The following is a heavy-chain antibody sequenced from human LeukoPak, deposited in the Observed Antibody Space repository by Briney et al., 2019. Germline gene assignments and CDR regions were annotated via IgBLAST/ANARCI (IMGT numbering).Heavy chain of an antibody. D-gene: IGHD5-24*01. J-gene: IGHJ4*02. CDR1: GVSMNSYH. CDR2: ISDSGST. V-gene: IGHV4-59*01. CDR3: ASGRGGYNPGY. Sequence: SETLSLTXTXSGVSMNSYHWSWIRQPPGKGLEWIGYISDSGSTNYNPSLRSRVTISEGTSMNEFSLKLSSVTAADTAVYYCASGRGGYNPGYWGQGTLVTVSS.